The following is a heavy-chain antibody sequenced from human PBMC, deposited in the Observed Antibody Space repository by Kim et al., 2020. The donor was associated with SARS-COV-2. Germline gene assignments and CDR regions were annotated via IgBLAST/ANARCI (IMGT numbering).Heavy chain of an antibody. V-gene: IGHV4-59*01. Sequence: SNPSLKSRVTISVDTSKNQFSLKLSSVTAADTAVYYCARDHYDSSGFFDYWGQGTLVTVSS. D-gene: IGHD3-22*01. J-gene: IGHJ4*02. CDR3: ARDHYDSSGFFDY.